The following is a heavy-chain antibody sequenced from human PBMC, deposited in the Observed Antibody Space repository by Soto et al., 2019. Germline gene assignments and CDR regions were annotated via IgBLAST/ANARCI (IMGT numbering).Heavy chain of an antibody. CDR3: ARSQAVAGNYYYYGMDV. J-gene: IGHJ6*02. V-gene: IGHV3-30-3*01. D-gene: IGHD6-19*01. CDR1: GFTFSSYA. Sequence: GGSLRLSCAASGFTFSSYAMHWVRQAPGKGLEWVAVISYDGSNKYYADSVKGRFTISRDNSKNTLYLQMNSLRAEDTAVYYCARSQAVAGNYYYYGMDVWGQGTTVTVSS. CDR2: ISYDGSNK.